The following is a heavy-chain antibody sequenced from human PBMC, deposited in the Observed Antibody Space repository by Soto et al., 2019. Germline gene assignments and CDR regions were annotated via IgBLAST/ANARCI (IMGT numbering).Heavy chain of an antibody. CDR2: IYNSGST. J-gene: IGHJ6*02. Sequence: SETLSLTCAVSGGSISSGGYSWSWIRQPPGKGLEWIGYIYNSGSTYYNPSFKSRVTISVDRSKNQFSLKLNSVTTADTAVYYCARDLWGYCGTDCYPLDVWGQGTTVTVSS. CDR3: ARDLWGYCGTDCYPLDV. CDR1: GGSISSGGYS. D-gene: IGHD2-21*02. V-gene: IGHV4-30-2*01.